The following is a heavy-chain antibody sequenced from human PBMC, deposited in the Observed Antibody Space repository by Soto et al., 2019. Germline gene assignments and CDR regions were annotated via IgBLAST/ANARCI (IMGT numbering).Heavy chain of an antibody. CDR3: TPIDYYDSG. Sequence: EVRLVESGGGLLQTGGSLRLSCAASGFTFNNYWMHWVRQAPGKGLVWVSRISGDGFSANYADSVKGRFTISRDNAKNTLYLQMSSLGVEDTAMYYCTPIDYYDSGWGQGTLVTVSS. CDR1: GFTFNNYW. CDR2: ISGDGFSA. V-gene: IGHV3-74*01. J-gene: IGHJ4*02. D-gene: IGHD3-22*01.